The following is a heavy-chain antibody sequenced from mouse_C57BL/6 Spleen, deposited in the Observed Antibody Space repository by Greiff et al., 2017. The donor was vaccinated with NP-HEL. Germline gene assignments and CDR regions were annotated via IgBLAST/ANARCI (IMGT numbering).Heavy chain of an antibody. Sequence: VQLQQSGAELVRPGASVTLSCKASGYTFTDYEMHWVKQTPVHGLEWIGAIDPETGGTAYNQKFKGKAILTADKSSSTAYMELRSLTSEDSAVYYCTRRRNGNYGGAMDYWGQGTSVTVSS. J-gene: IGHJ4*01. CDR1: GYTFTDYE. D-gene: IGHD2-1*01. CDR3: TRRRNGNYGGAMDY. V-gene: IGHV1-15*01. CDR2: IDPETGGT.